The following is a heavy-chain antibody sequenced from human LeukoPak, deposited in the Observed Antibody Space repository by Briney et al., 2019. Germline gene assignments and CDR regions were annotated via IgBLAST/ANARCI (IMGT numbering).Heavy chain of an antibody. CDR2: IYSSGST. V-gene: IGHV3-53*01. Sequence: PGGSLRLSCAASGFTVSSNYMSWVRQAPGKGLEWVSVIYSSGSTYYADSVKGRFTISRDNSKNTLHLQMNTLRAEDTAVYYCARVVHAFIAAAGYWGQGTLVTVSS. CDR3: ARVVHAFIAAAGY. D-gene: IGHD6-13*01. J-gene: IGHJ4*02. CDR1: GFTVSSNY.